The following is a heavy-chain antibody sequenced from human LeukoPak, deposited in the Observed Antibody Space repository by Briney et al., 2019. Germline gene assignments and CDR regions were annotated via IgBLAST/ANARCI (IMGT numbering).Heavy chain of an antibody. D-gene: IGHD2-15*01. V-gene: IGHV3-21*01. J-gene: IGHJ5*02. CDR1: GFTFSSYS. CDR3: ARDHRVGQLLLLP. Sequence: PGGSLRLSCAASGFTFSSYSMNWVRQAPGKGLEWVSSISSSSSYIYYADSVKGRFTISRDNAKSSLYLQMNSLRAEDTAVYYCARDHRVGQLLLLPWGQGTLVTVSS. CDR2: ISSSSSYI.